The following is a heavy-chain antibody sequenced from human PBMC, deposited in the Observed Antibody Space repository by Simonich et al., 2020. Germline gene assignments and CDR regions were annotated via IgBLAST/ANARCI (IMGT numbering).Heavy chain of an antibody. CDR3: AIYSPSIAARPYWYFDL. CDR2: HNPDSGGK. J-gene: IGHJ2*01. V-gene: IGHV1-2*02. CDR1: GYTFTGYY. D-gene: IGHD6-6*01. Sequence: QVQLVQSGAEVNKPGASVKVSCKASGYTFTGYYMHWGRQAPGQGLEGMGEHNPDSGGKNYAQKFQGGVTMSRDTAISTADMGLSRRRSDATAVYYCAIYSPSIAARPYWYFDLWGRGTLVTVSS.